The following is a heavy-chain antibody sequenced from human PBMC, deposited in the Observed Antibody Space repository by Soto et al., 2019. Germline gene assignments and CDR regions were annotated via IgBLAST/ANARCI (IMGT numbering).Heavy chain of an antibody. CDR2: IKFDGSEK. CDR3: VKDGGYCSSSTCYAPRNHYFDS. CDR1: GFTFSDYW. V-gene: IGHV3-7*03. J-gene: IGHJ4*02. D-gene: IGHD2-2*01. Sequence: GGSLRLSCEASGFTFSDYWMSWVRQAPGKGPEWVANIKFDGSEKQYADPVRGRSTISRDNSRSSLSLQMNSLRAGDTAVYYCVKDGGYCSSSTCYAPRNHYFDSWGQGTLVTVSS.